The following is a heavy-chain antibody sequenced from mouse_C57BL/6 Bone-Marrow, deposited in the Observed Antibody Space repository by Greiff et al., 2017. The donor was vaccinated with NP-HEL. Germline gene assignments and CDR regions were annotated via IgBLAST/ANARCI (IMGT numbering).Heavy chain of an antibody. V-gene: IGHV2-9-1*01. Sequence: VKVVESGPGLVAPSQSLSITCTVSGFSLTSYAISWVRQPPGKGLEWLGVIWTGGGTNYNSALKSRLSISKDNSKSQVFLKMNSLQTDDTARYYCAREDDYDYYAMDYWGQGTSVTVSS. CDR2: IWTGGGT. J-gene: IGHJ4*01. CDR3: AREDDYDYYAMDY. CDR1: GFSLTSYA. D-gene: IGHD2-4*01.